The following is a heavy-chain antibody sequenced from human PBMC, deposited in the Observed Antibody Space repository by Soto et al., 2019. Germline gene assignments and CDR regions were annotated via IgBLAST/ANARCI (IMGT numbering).Heavy chain of an antibody. Sequence: PGGSLRLSWAASGFTFSNYAMRWIRQAPGKGLEWVAVISYDGSNKYYADSVKGRFTISRDNSKNTLYLQMNSLRAEDTAVYYCAKDQAARPSYGMDVWGQGTTVTVSS. D-gene: IGHD6-6*01. V-gene: IGHV3-30-3*01. CDR2: ISYDGSNK. J-gene: IGHJ6*02. CDR1: GFTFSNYA. CDR3: AKDQAARPSYGMDV.